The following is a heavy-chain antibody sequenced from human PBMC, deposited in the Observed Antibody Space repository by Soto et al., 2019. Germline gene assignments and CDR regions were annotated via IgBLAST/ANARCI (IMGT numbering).Heavy chain of an antibody. V-gene: IGHV3-23*01. Sequence: PGGSLRLSCAASGFTFSSYAMSGVRHAPGKGMEWVSAISGSGGSTYYADSVKGRFTISRDNSKNTLYLQMNSLRAEDTAVYYCAKGPPWSRYFDWLLLNFDYWGQGTLVPVSS. D-gene: IGHD3-9*01. CDR3: AKGPPWSRYFDWLLLNFDY. CDR1: GFTFSSYA. CDR2: ISGSGGST. J-gene: IGHJ4*02.